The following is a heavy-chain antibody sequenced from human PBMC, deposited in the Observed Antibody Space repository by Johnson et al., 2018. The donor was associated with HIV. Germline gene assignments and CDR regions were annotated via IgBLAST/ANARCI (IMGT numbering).Heavy chain of an antibody. V-gene: IGHV3-33*06. Sequence: QEQLVESGGGVVQPGRSLRLSCAASGFTFSNYGMHWVRQAPGKGLEWVAVIWFDGNNKHYSDSVKGRFTISRDNSNNILYLQMNSLRVEDTAVYSCAKVAVATAAGGVALDIWGPGTMVTVS. CDR3: AKVAVATAAGGVALDI. D-gene: IGHD6-13*01. CDR2: IWFDGNNK. J-gene: IGHJ3*02. CDR1: GFTFSNYG.